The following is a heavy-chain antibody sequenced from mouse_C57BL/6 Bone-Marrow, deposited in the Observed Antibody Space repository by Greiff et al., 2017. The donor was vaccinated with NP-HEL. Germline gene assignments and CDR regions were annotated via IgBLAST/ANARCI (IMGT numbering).Heavy chain of an antibody. CDR2: IYPRSGNT. CDR1: GYTFTSYG. V-gene: IGHV1-81*01. D-gene: IGHD2-5*01. CDR3: AKKEDYSNCFDY. J-gene: IGHJ2*01. Sequence: VQLQQSGAELARPGASVKLSCKASGYTFTSYGISWVKQRTGQGLEWIGEIYPRSGNTYYNEKFKGKATLTADKSSSTAYMELRILTSEDSAVYFCAKKEDYSNCFDYWGQGTTLTVSS.